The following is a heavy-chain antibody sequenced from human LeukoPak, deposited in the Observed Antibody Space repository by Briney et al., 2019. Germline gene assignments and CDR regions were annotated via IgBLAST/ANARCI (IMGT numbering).Heavy chain of an antibody. J-gene: IGHJ4*02. Sequence: GGSLRLSCAASGSYWMHWVRQAPGKGLVWVSHINSDGSWTSYADSVMGRFTISKDNAKNTVYLQMNNLRAEDTAVYYCVSFYETYWGRGTLVTVSS. CDR1: GSYW. CDR2: INSDGSWT. CDR3: VSFYETY. V-gene: IGHV3-74*01. D-gene: IGHD2/OR15-2a*01.